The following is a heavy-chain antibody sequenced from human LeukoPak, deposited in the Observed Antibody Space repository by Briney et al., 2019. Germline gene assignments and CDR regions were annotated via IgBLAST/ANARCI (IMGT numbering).Heavy chain of an antibody. CDR3: ARGAYYYED. CDR1: GFSFSDYG. CDR2: INSNGAVI. D-gene: IGHD3-22*01. V-gene: IGHV3-48*01. Sequence: PGGSLRLSCAASGFSFSDYGMNWVRRAPGKGLEWLSHINSNGAVISYADSVKGRFTISRDNAKNSLYLQMNSLRAEDTAVYYCARGAYYYEDWGQGTLVTVSS. J-gene: IGHJ1*01.